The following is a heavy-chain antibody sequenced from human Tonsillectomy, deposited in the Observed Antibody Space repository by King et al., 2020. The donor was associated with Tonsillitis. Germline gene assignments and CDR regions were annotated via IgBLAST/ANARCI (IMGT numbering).Heavy chain of an antibody. J-gene: IGHJ3*02. CDR2: IYWNDDK. Sequence: TLKESGPTLVKPTQTLTLTCTFSGFSLSTSGVGVGWIRQPPGKALEWLALIYWNDDKRYSPSLKSRLTITKDTSKNQVVLTMTNMDPVDTATYYCSHRPRYCTHIYAFYIWGQGKMVTVSS. CDR1: GFSLSTSGVG. CDR3: SHRPRYCTHIYAFYI. D-gene: IGHD1-26*01. V-gene: IGHV2-5*01.